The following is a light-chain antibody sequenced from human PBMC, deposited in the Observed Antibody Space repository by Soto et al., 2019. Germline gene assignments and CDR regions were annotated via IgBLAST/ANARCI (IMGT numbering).Light chain of an antibody. CDR3: QQRSSWPPALS. CDR1: QSVRSF. J-gene: IGKJ4*01. Sequence: EIVLTQSPATLSLPPGERATLSCRASQSVRSFLAWYQQKPGQAPRLLIYDASNRATGVPGRFSGSGSGTDFTLTISSLEPEDFAVYYCQQRSSWPPALSFGGGTKVDIK. CDR2: DAS. V-gene: IGKV3-11*01.